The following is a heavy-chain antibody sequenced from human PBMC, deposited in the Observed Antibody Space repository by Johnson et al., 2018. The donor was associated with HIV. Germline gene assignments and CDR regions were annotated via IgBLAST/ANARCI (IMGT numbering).Heavy chain of an antibody. CDR2: IRYDGSNK. D-gene: IGHD1-1*01. J-gene: IGHJ3*02. V-gene: IGHV3-30*02. Sequence: QVQLVESGGGVVQPGGSLRLSCAASGFTFSDYGMHWVRQAPGKGLEWVTFIRYDGSNKYYADSVKGRFTISRDKSKNTLYLQMNSLSTEDTAVYYCTTNSPLDIWGQGTMVTVSS. CDR3: TTNSPLDI. CDR1: GFTFSDYG.